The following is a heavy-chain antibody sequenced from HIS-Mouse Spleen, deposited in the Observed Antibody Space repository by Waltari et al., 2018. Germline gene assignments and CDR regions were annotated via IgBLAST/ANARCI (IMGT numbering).Heavy chain of an antibody. D-gene: IGHD6-13*01. V-gene: IGHV4-39*07. CDR3: AREIPYSSSWYDWYFDL. Sequence: QLQLQESGPGVVKPAGTLSPTCTVSGGSISSSSYYWGWNGYPTGKGLEWIGSIYYSGSTYYNPSLKSRVTISVDTSKNQFSLKLSSVTAADTAVYYCAREIPYSSSWYDWYFDLWGRGTLVTVSS. CDR2: IYYSGST. CDR1: GGSISSSSYY. J-gene: IGHJ2*01.